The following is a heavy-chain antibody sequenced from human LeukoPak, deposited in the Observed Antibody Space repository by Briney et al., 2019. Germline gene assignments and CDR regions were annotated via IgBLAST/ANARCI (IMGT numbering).Heavy chain of an antibody. V-gene: IGHV3-9*01. CDR3: AREEVGTTGGWEAFDI. CDR1: GFTFDDYA. Sequence: SGGSLRPSCAASGFTFDDYAMHWVRQAPGKGLEWVSGISWNSGSIGYADSVKGRFTISRDNAKNSLYLQMNSLRAEDTAVYYCAREEVGTTGGWEAFDIWGQGTLVTVSS. J-gene: IGHJ3*02. D-gene: IGHD1-26*01. CDR2: ISWNSGSI.